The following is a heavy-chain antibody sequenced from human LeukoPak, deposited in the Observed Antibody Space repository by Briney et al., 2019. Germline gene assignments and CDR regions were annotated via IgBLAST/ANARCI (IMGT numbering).Heavy chain of an antibody. CDR3: ARHAGIAAPGPDY. J-gene: IGHJ4*02. D-gene: IGHD6-13*01. V-gene: IGHV5-51*01. CDR1: GYTFSSYW. Sequence: GESLKISCKGSGYTFSSYWIGWVRQMPGKGLEWMGIIYPDDSDTRYSPSFQGQVTISADKSISTAYLQWSSLKASDTAMFYCARHAGIAAPGPDYWGQGTLVTVSS. CDR2: IYPDDSDT.